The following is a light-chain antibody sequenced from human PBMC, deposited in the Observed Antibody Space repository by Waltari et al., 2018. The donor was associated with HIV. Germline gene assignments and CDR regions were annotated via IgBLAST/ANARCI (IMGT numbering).Light chain of an antibody. V-gene: IGLV1-44*01. CDR1: RSNIASNT. CDR3: AAWDDSLNGWV. Sequence: QSVLTQPPSASGTPGQRVTISCSGSRSNIASNTVNWYQQLPGTAPKLLIYSNNVPPSGVPDLFSGSKSGTSASLAISGLQSEEEADYYCAAWDDSLNGWVFGGGTKLTVL. CDR2: SNN. J-gene: IGLJ3*02.